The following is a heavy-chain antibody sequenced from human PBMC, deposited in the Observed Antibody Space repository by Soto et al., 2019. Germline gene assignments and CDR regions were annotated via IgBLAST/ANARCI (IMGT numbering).Heavy chain of an antibody. V-gene: IGHV1-2*02. D-gene: IGHD3-3*01. CDR2: INPATGAA. CDR1: GYPVTAYY. J-gene: IGHJ3*02. CDR3: ARGGGVGVAGSAAFDM. Sequence: QLHLVQSGAVVKKPWASVTVSCSASGYPVTAYYMHWVRQAPGRGLEWMGGINPATGAAKYTQTFQGRVTMTRDTSTSTVFMELGGLTSEDTAVFYWARGGGVGVAGSAAFDMWGQGTLVTVSS.